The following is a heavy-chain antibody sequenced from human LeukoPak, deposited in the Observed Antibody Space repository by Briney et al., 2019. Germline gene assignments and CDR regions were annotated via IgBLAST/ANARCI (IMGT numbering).Heavy chain of an antibody. CDR3: AKGTMHDY. J-gene: IGHJ4*02. Sequence: GGSLRLSCAASGFTLSSDDMNWVRQAPGKGLEWVSGISDTGDNPYYADSVKGRFTISRDKSKNTLDLQMSSLRAEDTAVYYCAKGTMHDYWGQGTLVTVSA. D-gene: IGHD4/OR15-4a*01. CDR2: ISDTGDNP. CDR1: GFTLSSDD. V-gene: IGHV3-23*01.